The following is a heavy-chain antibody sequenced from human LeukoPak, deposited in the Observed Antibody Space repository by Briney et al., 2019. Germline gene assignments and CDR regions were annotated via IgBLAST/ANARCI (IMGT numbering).Heavy chain of an antibody. Sequence: SETLSLTCTVSGGSITDSSYYWGWIRQPPGEGLEWIGSFYYSGGTYYNPSLKSRVTISVDTSKNQFSLKLSSVTAADTAVYYCARVSGLYYYGMDVWGQGTTVTVSS. J-gene: IGHJ6*02. CDR1: GGSITDSSYY. CDR2: FYYSGGT. V-gene: IGHV4-39*07. D-gene: IGHD1-26*01. CDR3: ARVSGLYYYGMDV.